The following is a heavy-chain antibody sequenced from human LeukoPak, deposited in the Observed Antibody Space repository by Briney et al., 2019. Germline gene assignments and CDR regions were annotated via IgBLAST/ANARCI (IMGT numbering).Heavy chain of an antibody. CDR3: ARALVDGYKELGY. Sequence: AAVKVTFKSYVYAFNTNCITWVRHRPGQGLELMGWISAYNGNTNYAQKLQGRVTMTTDTSTSTAYMELRSLRSDDTAVYYCARALVDGYKELGYWGQGTLVTVSS. CDR2: ISAYNGNT. V-gene: IGHV1-18*01. D-gene: IGHD5-24*01. J-gene: IGHJ4*02. CDR1: VYAFNTNC.